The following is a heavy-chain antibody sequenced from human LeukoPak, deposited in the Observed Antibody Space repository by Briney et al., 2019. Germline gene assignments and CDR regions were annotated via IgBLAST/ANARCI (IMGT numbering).Heavy chain of an antibody. CDR1: GSTFSDYW. V-gene: IGHV3-74*01. J-gene: IGHJ4*02. CDR2: INTDTRGT. CDR3: ARAGAYRFAY. D-gene: IGHD3-16*01. Sequence: PGGSLRLSCAASGSTFSDYWMHWVRQAPGKGLVWVSIINTDTRGTYYADSVKGRFTISRDNAKNPLYLQMNSLRAEDTAVYYCARAGAYRFAYWGQGTLVTVSS.